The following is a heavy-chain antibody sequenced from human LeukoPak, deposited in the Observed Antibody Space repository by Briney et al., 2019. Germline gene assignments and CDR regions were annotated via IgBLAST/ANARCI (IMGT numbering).Heavy chain of an antibody. Sequence: ASVKLSCKAAGYTFTYYHFYWVRQAPGQGLEWMGWIYPNNGGKNYAQKFQGRVTMTRDTSISTAYMELSRLRSDDTAVYYCARDGDSVMVEFDYWGQGTLVTVSS. CDR2: IYPNNGGK. D-gene: IGHD5-18*01. CDR1: GYTFTYYH. CDR3: ARDGDSVMVEFDY. V-gene: IGHV1-2*02. J-gene: IGHJ4*02.